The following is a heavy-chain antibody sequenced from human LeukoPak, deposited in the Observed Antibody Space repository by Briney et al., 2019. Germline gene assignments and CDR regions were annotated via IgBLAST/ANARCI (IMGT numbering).Heavy chain of an antibody. D-gene: IGHD6-13*01. CDR2: IISNENSA. CDR1: GFTFSSNW. CDR3: VRGGIASAFDI. V-gene: IGHV3-74*01. J-gene: IGHJ3*02. Sequence: GGSLRLSCAASGFTFSSNWMHWVRQAPGKGLVWVSRIISNENSATYADSVKGRFTISRDNAKNTLYLQMSSLRAEDTAVYYCVRGGIASAFDIWGQGTMVTVSS.